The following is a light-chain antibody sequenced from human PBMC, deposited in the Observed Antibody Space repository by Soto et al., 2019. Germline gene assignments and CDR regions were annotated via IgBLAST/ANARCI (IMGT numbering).Light chain of an antibody. CDR1: QSISSW. CDR2: KAS. J-gene: IGKJ1*01. V-gene: IGKV1-5*03. CDR3: QQYNSYPSS. Sequence: TQSPSTLSASVGDRVTITCRASQSISSWLAWYQQKPGKAPKLLIYKASSLESGVPSRFSGSGSGTDYTLTISSLQPDDFATYYCQQYNSYPSSFGEGPKVEVK.